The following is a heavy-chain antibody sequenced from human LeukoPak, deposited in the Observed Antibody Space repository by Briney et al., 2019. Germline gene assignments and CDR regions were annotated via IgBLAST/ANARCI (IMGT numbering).Heavy chain of an antibody. CDR1: GGSISSSSYY. J-gene: IGHJ5*02. Sequence: EPSETLSLTCTVSGGSISSSSYYWGWIRQPPGKGLEWIGSIYYSGSTYYNPSLKSRVTISVDTSKNQFSLKLSSVTAADTAVYYCARDLLGSGSYFDPWGQGTLVTVSS. CDR3: ARDLLGSGSYFDP. D-gene: IGHD3-10*01. CDR2: IYYSGST. V-gene: IGHV4-39*07.